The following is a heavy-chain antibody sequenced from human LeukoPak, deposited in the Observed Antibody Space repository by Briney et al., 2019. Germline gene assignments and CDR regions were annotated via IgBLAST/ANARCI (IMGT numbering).Heavy chain of an antibody. CDR3: ARDTGLDY. Sequence: GSLRLSCAASEFTFSSYSMNWVRQAPGKGLEWVSSISSSSYIYYADSVKGRFTISRDNAKNSLYLQMNSLRAEDTAVYYCARDTGLDYWGQGTLVTVSS. J-gene: IGHJ4*02. CDR2: ISSSSYI. CDR1: EFTFSSYS. D-gene: IGHD4-17*01. V-gene: IGHV3-21*01.